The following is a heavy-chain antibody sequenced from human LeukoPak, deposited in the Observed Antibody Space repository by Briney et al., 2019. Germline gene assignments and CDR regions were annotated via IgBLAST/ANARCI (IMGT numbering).Heavy chain of an antibody. Sequence: AASVKVSCKASGGTFSSYAISWVRQAPGQGLEWMGGIIPIFGTANYAQKFQGRVTITTDESTSTAYMELSSLRSEDTAVYYCARTILGVVISDNDAFDIWGQGTMVTVSS. CDR1: GGTFSSYA. J-gene: IGHJ3*02. V-gene: IGHV1-69*05. CDR2: IIPIFGTA. CDR3: ARTILGVVISDNDAFDI. D-gene: IGHD3-3*01.